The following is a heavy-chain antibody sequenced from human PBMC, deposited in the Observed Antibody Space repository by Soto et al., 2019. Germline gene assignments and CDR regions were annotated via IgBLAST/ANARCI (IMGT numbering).Heavy chain of an antibody. CDR1: GFTFSSYA. J-gene: IGHJ6*02. V-gene: IGHV3-30-3*01. CDR3: ARDQGMVLWVGDILAWYGMDV. D-gene: IGHD3-10*01. CDR2: ISYDGSNK. Sequence: LRLSCAASGFTFSSYAMHWVRQAPGKGLEWVAVISYDGSNKYYADSVKGRFTISRDNSKNTLYLQMNSLRAEDTAVYYCARDQGMVLWVGDILAWYGMDVWGQGTTVTVSS.